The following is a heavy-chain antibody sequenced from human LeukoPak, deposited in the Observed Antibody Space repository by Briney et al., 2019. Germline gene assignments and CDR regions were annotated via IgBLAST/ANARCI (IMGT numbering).Heavy chain of an antibody. V-gene: IGHV3-21*01. CDR2: ISSSSSYI. D-gene: IGHD3-10*02. CDR1: GFTFSDAW. J-gene: IGHJ3*01. CDR3: ARDVRGYT. Sequence: VGALRLSCAASGFTFSDAWMSWVRQPPGKGREGVSSISSSSSYIYYADSVKGRLTISRDNGKNSLYLQMNSLRAEDTAVYYCARDVRGYTWGQGTMVTVSS.